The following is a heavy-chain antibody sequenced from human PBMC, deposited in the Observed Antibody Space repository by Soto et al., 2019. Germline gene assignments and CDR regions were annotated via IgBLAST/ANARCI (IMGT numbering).Heavy chain of an antibody. V-gene: IGHV1-69*01. J-gene: IGHJ5*02. CDR3: ARSGEAYYDVLTGYYQGSWFDP. CDR2: IVRVFGTA. D-gene: IGHD3-9*01. Sequence: QVQLMQSGAEVKKPGSSVKVSCKASGGSFSYYGITWVRQAPGQGREWMGGIVRVFGTAKYPQEFQGRLTITADESTRAEYRDLSNMNSEDTAVYYCARSGEAYYDVLTGYYQGSWFDPWGQGTLVSVSS. CDR1: GGSFSYYG.